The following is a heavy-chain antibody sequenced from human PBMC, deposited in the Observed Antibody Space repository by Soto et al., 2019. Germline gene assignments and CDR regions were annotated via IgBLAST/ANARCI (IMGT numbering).Heavy chain of an antibody. CDR3: ARGWFPITMVRGVPTQNNHNWFDP. V-gene: IGHV4-34*01. D-gene: IGHD3-10*01. CDR2: INHSGST. Sequence: QVQLQQWGAGLLKPSETLSLTCAVYGGSFSGYYWSWIRQPPGKGLEWIGEINHSGSTNYNPSLKSRVTISVDTSKNQFSLKLSSVTAADTAVYYCARGWFPITMVRGVPTQNNHNWFDPWGQGTLVTVSS. CDR1: GGSFSGYY. J-gene: IGHJ5*02.